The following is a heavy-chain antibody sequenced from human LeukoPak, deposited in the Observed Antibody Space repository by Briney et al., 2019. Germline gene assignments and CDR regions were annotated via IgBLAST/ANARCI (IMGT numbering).Heavy chain of an antibody. J-gene: IGHJ4*02. CDR2: FDPEDGET. D-gene: IGHD3-22*01. Sequence: ASVKVSCKVSGYTLTELSMHWVRQAPGKGLEWMGGFDPEDGETIYAQKFQGRVTMTEDTSTDTAYMELGSLRSEDTAVYYCCITMIVVDKYYFDYWGQGTLVTVSS. CDR3: CITMIVVDKYYFDY. V-gene: IGHV1-24*01. CDR1: GYTLTELS.